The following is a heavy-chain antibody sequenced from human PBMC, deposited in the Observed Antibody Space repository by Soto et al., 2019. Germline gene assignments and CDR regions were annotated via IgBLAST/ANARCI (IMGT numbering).Heavy chain of an antibody. D-gene: IGHD3-10*01. CDR3: THWGGATVLRGLAV. CDR1: GFTFGTYT. CDR2: ISATGDST. J-gene: IGHJ6*02. V-gene: IGHV3-23*01. Sequence: QVLESGGNSVQPGGSLGLSCAASGFTFGTYTLSWVRLAPGKGLEWVSAISATGDSTYYADSVKGRFTISRDNSKNTLYVQMDSLRVEDTALYCVTHWGGATVLRGLAVWGLGTTVTVSS.